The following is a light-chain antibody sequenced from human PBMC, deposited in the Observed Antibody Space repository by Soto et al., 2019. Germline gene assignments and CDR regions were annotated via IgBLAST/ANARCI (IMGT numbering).Light chain of an antibody. J-gene: IGKJ1*01. CDR1: QSVSSN. CDR3: QQYNNWPPGT. V-gene: IGKV3-15*01. Sequence: EIVMTQSPATLSVSPGERATLSCRASQSVSSNLAWYQQKPGQAPRLLIYGASTRATGIPARFSGSGSGTEFTRTISSLQSEDFAVYYCQQYNNWPPGTFCQGTKVEIK. CDR2: GAS.